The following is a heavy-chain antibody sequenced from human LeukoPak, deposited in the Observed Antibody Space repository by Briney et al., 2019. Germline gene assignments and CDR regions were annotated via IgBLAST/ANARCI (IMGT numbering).Heavy chain of an antibody. Sequence: GGSLRLSCVVSGFTFSSYEMNWVRQAPGKGLEWVSYVSSSGSIVYYADFVRGRFTISRDNAKNSLYLQMNSLRAEDTAVYYCAREGVDGNTPRAESFQHWGQGTLVTVFS. J-gene: IGHJ1*01. V-gene: IGHV3-48*03. CDR2: VSSSGSIV. D-gene: IGHD2/OR15-2a*01. CDR3: AREGVDGNTPRAESFQH. CDR1: GFTFSSYE.